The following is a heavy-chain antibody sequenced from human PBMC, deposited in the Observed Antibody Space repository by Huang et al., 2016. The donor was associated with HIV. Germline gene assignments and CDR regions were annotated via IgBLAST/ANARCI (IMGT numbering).Heavy chain of an antibody. V-gene: IGHV3-23*01. CDR1: GFTFSSYA. CDR2: ITDGINNR. CDR3: AKDADTSGYDVLGPFGS. D-gene: IGHD3-3*01. J-gene: IGHJ4*02. Sequence: EVLLLESGGGLVQPGGSLRLSCVASGFTFSSYAMGWVRQAPGKGLEWCSGITDGINNRYYAHSVKGRFAVSRDDSTNTLYLQMNSLRAEDTAVYYCAKDADTSGYDVLGPFGSWGQGTLVTVSS.